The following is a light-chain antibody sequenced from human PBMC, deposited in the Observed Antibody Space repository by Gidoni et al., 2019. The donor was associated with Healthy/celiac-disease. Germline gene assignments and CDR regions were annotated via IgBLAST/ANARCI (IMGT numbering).Light chain of an antibody. J-gene: IGKJ4*01. CDR1: QSIGCS. CDR2: YAS. Sequence: EIVLTQSPDFQSVTPKEKVTITCRYSQSIGCSFHWYQQKPDQSPKLLIKYASQSFSGVPSRFSCSVSGTDFTLPINSLDSEDSATYYCHQSSSPPLTFXGXTKVEI. V-gene: IGKV6-21*01. CDR3: HQSSSPPLT.